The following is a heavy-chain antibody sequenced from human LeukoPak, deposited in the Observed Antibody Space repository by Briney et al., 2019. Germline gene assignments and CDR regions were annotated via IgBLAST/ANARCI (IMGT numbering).Heavy chain of an antibody. Sequence: SETLSLTCTVSGGSISSYYWSWIRQPAGKGLEWIGYIYYSGSTNYNPSLKSRVTISVDTSKNQFSLKLSSVTAADTAVYYCARVSSSSSWFDPWGQGTLVTVSS. V-gene: IGHV4-59*01. D-gene: IGHD6-13*01. CDR1: GGSISSYY. J-gene: IGHJ5*02. CDR3: ARVSSSSSWFDP. CDR2: IYYSGST.